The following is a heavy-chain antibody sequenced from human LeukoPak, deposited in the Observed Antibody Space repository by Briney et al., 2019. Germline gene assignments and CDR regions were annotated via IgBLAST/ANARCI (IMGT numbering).Heavy chain of an antibody. CDR3: AKDIGGEYSSSWFDF. J-gene: IGHJ4*02. CDR2: ISWNSGRI. CDR1: GFTFDNYA. Sequence: GRSLRLSCAASGFTFDNYAMHWVRQAPGKGLEWVSGISWNSGRIGYADSVKGRFTISRDNAKNSLYLQMNSLRAEDMALYYCAKDIGGEYSSSWFDFWGQGTLVTVSS. D-gene: IGHD6-13*01. V-gene: IGHV3-9*03.